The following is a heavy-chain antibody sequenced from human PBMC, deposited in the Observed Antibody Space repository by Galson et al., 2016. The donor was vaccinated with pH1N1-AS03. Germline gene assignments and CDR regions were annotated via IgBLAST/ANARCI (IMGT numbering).Heavy chain of an antibody. Sequence: LSLTCAAYGGSFSDYFWAWIRQPPGMGLEWIGDINHIGGANYNPSLKSRVTLSADRSKNQFSLKLYSVTAEDTAVYYCARGDKDYWAHLDYWGQGTLVAVSS. D-gene: IGHD2-15*01. J-gene: IGHJ4*02. CDR3: ARGDKDYWAHLDY. V-gene: IGHV4-34*01. CDR1: GGSFSDYF. CDR2: INHIGGA.